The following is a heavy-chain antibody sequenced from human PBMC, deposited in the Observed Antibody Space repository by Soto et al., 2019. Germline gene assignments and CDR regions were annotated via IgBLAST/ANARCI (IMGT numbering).Heavy chain of an antibody. CDR1: GFSLSTGGVA. V-gene: IGHV2-5*01. CDR3: AHKLRYLDPLDV. Sequence: QITLEESAPTLVRTTQTLTLSCIFSGFSLSTGGVAVGWIRQPPGTALEWLALIYWNDDKLYSPSLKTRLTVTKDTSKDLVVLTMTNVDPVDTATYYCAHKLRYLDPLDVWGRVTTVTVSS. CDR2: IYWNDDK. D-gene: IGHD3-9*01. J-gene: IGHJ6*01.